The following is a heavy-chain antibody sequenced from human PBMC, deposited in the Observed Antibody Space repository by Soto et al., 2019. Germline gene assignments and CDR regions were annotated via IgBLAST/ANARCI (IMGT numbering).Heavy chain of an antibody. CDR1: GDTISSAVYY. D-gene: IGHD2-2*01. J-gene: IGHJ6*02. Sequence: LSLTCTVSGDTISSAVYYLCLIRQHPEKGLEWIRYIYYSGSTYYNPSLKSRVTISVDTSKNQFSLKLSSVTAADTAVYYCARDKCSSNSCYDEYYYYYGMDVWGQGTTVTVSS. V-gene: IGHV4-31*03. CDR2: IYYSGST. CDR3: ARDKCSSNSCYDEYYYYYGMDV.